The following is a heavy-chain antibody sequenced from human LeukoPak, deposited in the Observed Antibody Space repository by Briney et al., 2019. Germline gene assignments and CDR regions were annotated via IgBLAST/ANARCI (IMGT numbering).Heavy chain of an antibody. D-gene: IGHD6-25*01. J-gene: IGHJ4*02. CDR1: GFTVSTNY. V-gene: IGHV3-66*02. Sequence: GGSLRLSCAASGFTVSTNYMGWVRQAPGKGLDWVSVIYSGGGAYYADSAKDRFTIFRDTSKNTLYLQMNSLRPEDTAVYYCARGSSLAAAARGFDYWGQGTLVTVSS. CDR2: IYSGGGA. CDR3: ARGSSLAAAARGFDY.